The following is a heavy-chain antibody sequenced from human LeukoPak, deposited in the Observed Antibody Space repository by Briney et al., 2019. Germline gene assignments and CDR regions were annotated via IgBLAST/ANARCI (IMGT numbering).Heavy chain of an antibody. D-gene: IGHD6-19*01. J-gene: IGHJ4*02. V-gene: IGHV1-69*02. CDR2: IVPILGIA. CDR1: GGTFSSYT. CDR3: ARSLTAVAGFDY. Sequence: GSSVKVSCKASGGTFSSYTISWVRQAPGQGLEWMGRIVPILGIANYAQKFQGRVTITADKSTSTAYMELSSLRPEDTAVYYCARSLTAVAGFDYWGQGTLVTVSS.